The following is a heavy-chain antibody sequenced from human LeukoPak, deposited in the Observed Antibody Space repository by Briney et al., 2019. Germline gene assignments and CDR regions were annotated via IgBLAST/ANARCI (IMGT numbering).Heavy chain of an antibody. CDR1: GFTVSSNY. D-gene: IGHD5-18*01. CDR3: AKDMDTAMAYYYYGMDV. CDR2: IYSGGST. V-gene: IGHV3-53*01. J-gene: IGHJ6*02. Sequence: PGGSLRLSCAASGFTVSSNYMSWVRQAPGKGLEWVSVIYSGGSTYYADSVKGRFTISRDNSKNTLYLQMNSLRAEDTAVYYCAKDMDTAMAYYYYGMDVWGQGTTVTVSS.